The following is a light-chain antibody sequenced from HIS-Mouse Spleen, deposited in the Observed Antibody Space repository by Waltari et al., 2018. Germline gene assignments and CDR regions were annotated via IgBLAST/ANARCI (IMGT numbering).Light chain of an antibody. V-gene: IGLV3-10*01. Sequence: SYELTQPPSVSVSPGQTARITCHGDSWPKKYAYSYQQKSGQAPGLVSYEDSKRPSGIPEGFSGSSSGTMATLTIGGAQVEDEADYYCYSTDSSGNHRVFGGGTKLTVL. CDR2: EDS. CDR3: YSTDSSGNHRV. CDR1: SWPKKY. J-gene: IGLJ2*01.